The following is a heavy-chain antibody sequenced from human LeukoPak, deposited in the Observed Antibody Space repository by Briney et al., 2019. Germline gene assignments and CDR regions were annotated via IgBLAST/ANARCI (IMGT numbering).Heavy chain of an antibody. D-gene: IGHD3-16*01. CDR3: AKDNHHSIMITFGGVIVH. Sequence: GGSLRLSCAASGFTFSSYGMHWVRQAPGKGLEWVAVISYDGSNKYYADSVKGRFTISRDNSKNTLYLQMNSLRAEDTAVYYCAKDNHHSIMITFGGVIVHWGQGTLVTVSS. CDR1: GFTFSSYG. V-gene: IGHV3-30*18. CDR2: ISYDGSNK. J-gene: IGHJ5*02.